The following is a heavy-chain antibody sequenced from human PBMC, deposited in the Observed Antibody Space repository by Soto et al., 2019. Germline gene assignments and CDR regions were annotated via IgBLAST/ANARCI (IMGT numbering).Heavy chain of an antibody. CDR1: GGSISSSSYY. V-gene: IGHV4-39*01. CDR2: IYYSGST. J-gene: IGHJ4*02. CDR3: ARHDSGWSPRHFDY. D-gene: IGHD6-19*01. Sequence: SETLSLTCTVSGGSISSSSYYWGWIRQPPGKGLEWIGSIYYSGSTYYNPSLKSRVTISVDTSKNQFSLKLSSVTAADTAVYYCARHDSGWSPRHFDYWGQGTLVTVSS.